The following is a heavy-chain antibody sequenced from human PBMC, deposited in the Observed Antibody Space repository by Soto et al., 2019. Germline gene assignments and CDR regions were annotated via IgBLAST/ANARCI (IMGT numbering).Heavy chain of an antibody. CDR2: IYYSGST. CDR3: ARCGYFDWLSDPEGGHYYGVDV. D-gene: IGHD3-9*01. CDR1: GGSISSSSYY. J-gene: IGHJ6*02. Sequence: SETLSLTCTVSGGSISSSSYYWGWIRQPPGKGLEWIGSIYYSGSTYYNPSLKSRVTISVDTSKNQFSLKLSSVTAADTAVYYCARCGYFDWLSDPEGGHYYGVDVWGQGTTVTVS. V-gene: IGHV4-39*01.